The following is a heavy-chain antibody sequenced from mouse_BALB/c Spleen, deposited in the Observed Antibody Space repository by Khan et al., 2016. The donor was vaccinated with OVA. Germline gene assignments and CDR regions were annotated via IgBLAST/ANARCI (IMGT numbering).Heavy chain of an antibody. Sequence: EVKVEESGGGLVKPGGSLKLSCAASGFTFSNYGVSWVRQTPEKRLEWVASISSGDTTYYPDSVKGRFTISRDKARNILYQQMRSRRSEDTAMYYCARDKGFAYWGQGTLVTVSA. CDR3: ARDKGFAY. J-gene: IGHJ3*01. CDR2: ISSGDTT. CDR1: GFTFSNYG. V-gene: IGHV5-6-5*01.